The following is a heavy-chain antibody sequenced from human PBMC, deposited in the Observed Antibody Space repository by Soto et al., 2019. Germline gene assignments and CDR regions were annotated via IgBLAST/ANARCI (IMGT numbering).Heavy chain of an antibody. CDR2: INPSGGST. CDR1: GYTFTSYY. V-gene: IGHV1-46*01. CDR3: ARDIRIAVAGTPPYYYYYGMDV. J-gene: IGHJ6*02. Sequence: ASVKVSCKASGYTFTSYYMHWVRQAPGQGLEWMGIINPSGGSTSYAQKFQGRVTMTRDTSTSTVYMELSSLRSEDTDVYYCARDIRIAVAGTPPYYYYYGMDVWGQGTTVTVSS. D-gene: IGHD6-19*01.